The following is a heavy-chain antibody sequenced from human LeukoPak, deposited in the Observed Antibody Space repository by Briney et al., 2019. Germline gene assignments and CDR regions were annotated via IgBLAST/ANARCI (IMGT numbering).Heavy chain of an antibody. J-gene: IGHJ4*02. D-gene: IGHD1-1*01. CDR2: ISSSGSTI. CDR3: ARRSYWNDVLDY. Sequence: GGSLRLSCAASGFTFSDYYMSWLRQAPGKGLEWVSYISSSGSTIYYADSVRGRFTISRDNAKNSLYLQIISLRAEDTAVYYCARRSYWNDVLDYWGQGTLVTVSS. V-gene: IGHV3-11*04. CDR1: GFTFSDYY.